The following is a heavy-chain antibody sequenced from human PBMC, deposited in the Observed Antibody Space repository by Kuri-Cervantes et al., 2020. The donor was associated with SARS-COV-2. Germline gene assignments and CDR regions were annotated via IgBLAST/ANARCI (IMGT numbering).Heavy chain of an antibody. CDR2: VHYSGST. Sequence: ESLKISCAVSGVSISTYFWTWIRQPPGKGLEWIGFVHYSGSTTYNPSLRGRVTISVDTSKNQFSLKLSSVTAADTAVYYCARESPSFGGMDVWGQGTTVTVSS. CDR1: GVSISTYF. CDR3: ARESPSFGGMDV. V-gene: IGHV4-59*12. J-gene: IGHJ6*02. D-gene: IGHD3-10*01.